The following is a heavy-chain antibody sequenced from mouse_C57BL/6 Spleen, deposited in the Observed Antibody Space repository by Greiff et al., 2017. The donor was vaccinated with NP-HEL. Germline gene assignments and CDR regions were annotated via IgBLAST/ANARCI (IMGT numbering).Heavy chain of an antibody. CDR3: TRKNYGSTSFDY. Sequence: EVQLHQSGPELVKPGASVKISCKASGYTFTDYYMNWVKQSHGKSLEWIGDINPNNGGTSYNQKFKGKATLTVDKSSSTAYMELRSLTSEDSAVYYCTRKNYGSTSFDYWGQGTTLTVSS. J-gene: IGHJ2*01. D-gene: IGHD1-1*01. CDR1: GYTFTDYY. CDR2: INPNNGGT. V-gene: IGHV1-26*01.